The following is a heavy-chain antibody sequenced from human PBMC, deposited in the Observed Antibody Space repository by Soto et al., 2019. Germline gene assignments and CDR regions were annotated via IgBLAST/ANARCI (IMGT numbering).Heavy chain of an antibody. CDR2: IYTSGST. CDR1: GGSISRYD. V-gene: IGHV4-4*07. J-gene: IGHJ5*02. D-gene: IGHD3-16*01. Sequence: SETLSLPGTVSGGSISRYDWSWIRQPAGKGLEWIGRIYTSGSTNYNPSLKSRVTMSVDTSKNQFSLKLSSVTAADTAVYYCARADPWVGFEPGGQGTRVTVSS. CDR3: ARADPWVGFEP.